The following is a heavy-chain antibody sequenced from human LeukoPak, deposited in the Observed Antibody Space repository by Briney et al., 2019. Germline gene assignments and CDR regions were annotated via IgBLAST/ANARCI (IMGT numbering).Heavy chain of an antibody. Sequence: ASVKVSCKASGYTFTSYGISWVRQAPGQGLEWMGWISAYNGNTNYAQKLQDRVTMTTDTSTGTAYMELRSLRSDDTAVYYCARGPYSSGWYYYYGMDVWGQGTTVTVSS. CDR1: GYTFTSYG. CDR2: ISAYNGNT. J-gene: IGHJ6*02. V-gene: IGHV1-18*01. D-gene: IGHD6-19*01. CDR3: ARGPYSSGWYYYYGMDV.